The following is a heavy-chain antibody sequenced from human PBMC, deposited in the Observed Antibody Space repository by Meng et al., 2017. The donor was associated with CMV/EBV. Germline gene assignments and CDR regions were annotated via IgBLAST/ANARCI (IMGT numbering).Heavy chain of an antibody. D-gene: IGHD3-22*01. CDR3: ARGDRITMIVVVSHDY. Sequence: GESLKISCAASGFTFSSYEMNWVRQAPGKGLEWVSYISSSGSTIYYADSVKGRFTISRDNAKNSLYLQMNSLRAEDTAVYYCARGDRITMIVVVSHDYWGQGTLVTVSS. V-gene: IGHV3-48*03. CDR2: ISSSGSTI. J-gene: IGHJ4*02. CDR1: GFTFSSYE.